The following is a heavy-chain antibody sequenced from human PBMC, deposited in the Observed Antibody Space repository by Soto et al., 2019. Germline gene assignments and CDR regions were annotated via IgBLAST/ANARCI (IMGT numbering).Heavy chain of an antibody. CDR2: IGPSSSYT. CDR1: GFTFSDYY. V-gene: IGHV3-11*06. CDR3: ARVVRLMLYSDY. D-gene: IGHD2-8*01. Sequence: VGSLRLSCADSGFTFSDYYMSWIRQAPGKGLEWVSYIGPSSSYTNYADSVKGRFTISRGNTKKSLYMQMNSLRAEDTAVYYCARVVRLMLYSDYWGQGTLVTVSS. J-gene: IGHJ4*02.